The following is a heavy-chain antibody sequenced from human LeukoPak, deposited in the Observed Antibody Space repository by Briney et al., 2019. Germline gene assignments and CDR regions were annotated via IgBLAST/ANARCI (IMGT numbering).Heavy chain of an antibody. J-gene: IGHJ5*02. CDR2: IYYSGST. D-gene: IGHD1-26*01. CDR3: ARDPRYSGSSWRWFDP. Sequence: PSETLSLTCTVSGGSISSSSYYWGWIRQPPGKGLEWIGSIYYSGSTYYNPSLKSRVTISVDTSKNQFSLKLSSVTAADTAVYYCARDPRYSGSSWRWFDPWGQGTLVTVSS. CDR1: GGSISSSSYY. V-gene: IGHV4-39*07.